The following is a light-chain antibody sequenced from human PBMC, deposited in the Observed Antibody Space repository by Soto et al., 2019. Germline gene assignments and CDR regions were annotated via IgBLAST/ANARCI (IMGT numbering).Light chain of an antibody. CDR1: QSASRY. J-gene: IGKJ1*01. CDR2: DAS. CDR3: KQYNNWPWT. V-gene: IGKV3-11*01. Sequence: EIVLTQSPATLSLSPGERATLSCRASQSASRYLAWYQQKPGQAPRLLIYDASNRATGIPARFSGSGSGTDFTLTIRSLQSEDFGFYYCKQYNNWPWTFGQGTKVDIK.